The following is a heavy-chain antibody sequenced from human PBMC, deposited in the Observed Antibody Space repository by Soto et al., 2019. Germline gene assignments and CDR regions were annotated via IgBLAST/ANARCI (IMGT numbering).Heavy chain of an antibody. CDR3: ATNDILTGYYRSWYFDY. CDR1: GGSISSSSYY. Sequence: SETLSLTCTVSGGSISSSSYYWGWIRQTPGKGLEWIGSIYYSGSTYYNPSLKSRVTISVDTSKNQFSLKLSSVTAADTAVYYCATNDILTGYYRSWYFDYWGQGTLVTVSS. V-gene: IGHV4-39*01. CDR2: IYYSGST. D-gene: IGHD3-9*01. J-gene: IGHJ4*02.